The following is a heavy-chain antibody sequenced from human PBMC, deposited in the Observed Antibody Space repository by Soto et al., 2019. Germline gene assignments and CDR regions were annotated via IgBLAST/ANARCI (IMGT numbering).Heavy chain of an antibody. CDR1: GFTFSIYG. J-gene: IGHJ4*02. Sequence: WGSLVFACASSGFTFSIYGMHWVRQAPGKGLELVAVISYDGSNKYYADSVKGRFTISRDNSKNTLCLQMNSLRAEDTAVYYCAKDQTYYYDSSGYYPKTWFDYWGQGTLVTVSS. CDR3: AKDQTYYYDSSGYYPKTWFDY. V-gene: IGHV3-30*18. CDR2: ISYDGSNK. D-gene: IGHD3-22*01.